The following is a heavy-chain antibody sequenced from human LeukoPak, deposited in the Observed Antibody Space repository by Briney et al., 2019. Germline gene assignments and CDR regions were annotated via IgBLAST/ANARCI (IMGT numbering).Heavy chain of an antibody. CDR2: IRSRAYGATT. CDR3: ARSGMVRGVHYYYYGMDV. D-gene: IGHD3-10*01. J-gene: IGHJ6*02. V-gene: IGHV3-49*03. Sequence: PGGSLRLSCTASGFTFGDYALSWFRQAPGKGLEWVAFIRSRAYGATTEYAASVKGRFTISRDDSKNSLYLQMNSLKTEDTAVYYCARSGMVRGVHYYYYGMDVWGQGTTVTVSS. CDR1: GFTFGDYA.